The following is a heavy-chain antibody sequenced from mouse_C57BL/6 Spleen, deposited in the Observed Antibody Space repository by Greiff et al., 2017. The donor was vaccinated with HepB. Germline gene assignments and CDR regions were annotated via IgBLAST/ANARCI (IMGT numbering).Heavy chain of an antibody. CDR1: GYTFTSYW. V-gene: IGHV1-55*01. J-gene: IGHJ2*01. CDR2: IYPGSGST. CDR3: ARSITTGVGDY. Sequence: QVQLKQPGAELVKPGASVKMSCKASGYTFTSYWITWVKQRPGQGLEWIGDIYPGSGSTNYNEKFKGKATLTVDTSSSTAYMQLSSLTSEDSAVYYCARSITTGVGDYWGQGTTLTVSS. D-gene: IGHD1-2*01.